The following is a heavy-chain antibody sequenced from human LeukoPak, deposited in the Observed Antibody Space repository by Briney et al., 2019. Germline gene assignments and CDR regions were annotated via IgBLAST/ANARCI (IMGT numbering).Heavy chain of an antibody. CDR2: IFHSANT. J-gene: IGHJ2*01. V-gene: IGHV4-38-2*02. CDR3: ARVTREAARYWYFDL. CDR1: GYSISSGYY. D-gene: IGHD6-6*01. Sequence: SETLSLTCTVSGYSISSGYYWGWIRQPPGKGLEWIGSIFHSANTYYNPSLKSRVTISIDTSKDQFSLKLSTVTAADTAVYFCARVTREAARYWYFDLWGRGTLVTVSS.